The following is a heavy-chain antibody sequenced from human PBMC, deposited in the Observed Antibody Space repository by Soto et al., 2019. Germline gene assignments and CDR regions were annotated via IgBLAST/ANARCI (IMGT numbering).Heavy chain of an antibody. D-gene: IGHD3-10*01. CDR2: INPSGGST. CDR1: GYSFTSYY. V-gene: IGHV1-46*01. Sequence: VQLVQSGTEVKKPGASVKVSCKASGYSFTSYYIHCVRQAPGQGLAWMGIINPSGGSTSYAQKFQGRVTMTRDTSTSTVYMELRNLRSEDTAVYYCARDRGDYWVHGTLVTVSS. CDR3: ARDRGDY. J-gene: IGHJ4*01.